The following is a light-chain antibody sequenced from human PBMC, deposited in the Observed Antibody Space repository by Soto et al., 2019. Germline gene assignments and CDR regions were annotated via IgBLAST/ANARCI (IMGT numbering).Light chain of an antibody. CDR2: DAS. V-gene: IGKV3-11*01. CDR3: QQRSNWPFLT. J-gene: IGKJ4*01. CDR1: QSVSSY. Sequence: EIVLTQSPATLSLSPGERATLSCRASQSVSSYLAWYQQKPGQAPRLLIYDASNRATGIPARFSGSGSGTDFTLTISSLEPEDFAVYYFQQRSNWPFLTFGGGTTVEIK.